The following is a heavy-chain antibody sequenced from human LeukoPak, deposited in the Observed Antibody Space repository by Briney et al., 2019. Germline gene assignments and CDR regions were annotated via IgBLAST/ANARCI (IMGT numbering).Heavy chain of an antibody. Sequence: GGSLRLSCAASGFTFSSYSMNRVRQAPGKGLEWVSSISSSSSYIYYADSVKGRFTISRDNAKNSLYLQMNSLRAEDTAVYYCARDLISYDFWSGYYPTAFDIWGQGTMVTVSS. CDR2: ISSSSSYI. CDR3: ARDLISYDFWSGYYPTAFDI. D-gene: IGHD3-3*01. CDR1: GFTFSSYS. V-gene: IGHV3-21*01. J-gene: IGHJ3*02.